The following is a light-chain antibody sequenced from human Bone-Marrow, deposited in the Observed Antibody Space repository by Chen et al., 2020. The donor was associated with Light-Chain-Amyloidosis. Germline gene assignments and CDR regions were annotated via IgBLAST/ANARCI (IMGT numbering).Light chain of an antibody. Sequence: DIQMTQSPSTLSASVGDRVTITCRASQSISSWLAWYQQKPGKAPQLLIYDASCLESGVPSRVSGRWSGTEFTLTISSLQPDDFATYYCQHYKSYYTFGQGTKLEIK. CDR1: QSISSW. CDR2: DAS. J-gene: IGKJ2*01. V-gene: IGKV1-5*01. CDR3: QHYKSYYT.